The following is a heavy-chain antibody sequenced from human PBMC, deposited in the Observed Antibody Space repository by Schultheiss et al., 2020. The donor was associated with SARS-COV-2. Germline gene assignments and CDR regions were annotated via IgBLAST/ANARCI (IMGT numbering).Heavy chain of an antibody. CDR2: INHSGST. Sequence: SETLSLTCTVSGGSVSSSSYYWGWIRQPPGKGLEWIGEINHSGSTNYNPSLKSRVTISVDTSKNQFSLKLSSVTAADTAVYYCARDGVLRYFEDYYYYYGMDVWGQGTTVTVSS. D-gene: IGHD3-9*01. CDR3: ARDGVLRYFEDYYYYYGMDV. V-gene: IGHV4-39*07. J-gene: IGHJ6*02. CDR1: GGSVSSSSYY.